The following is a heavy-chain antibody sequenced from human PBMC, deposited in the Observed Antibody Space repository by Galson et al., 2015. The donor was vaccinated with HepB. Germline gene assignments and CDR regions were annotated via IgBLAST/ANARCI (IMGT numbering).Heavy chain of an antibody. V-gene: IGHV3-23*01. Sequence: SLRLSCAASGFTFSDYAMTWVRQAPGKGLEWVSHISGSGDNTNYADSVKGRFTISRDNSKNTLYLQMNSLRAEDTAVYHCAKATPTYYFDYWGQGSLVTVSS. J-gene: IGHJ4*02. CDR2: ISGSGDNT. CDR1: GFTFSDYA. D-gene: IGHD3-10*01. CDR3: AKATPTYYFDY.